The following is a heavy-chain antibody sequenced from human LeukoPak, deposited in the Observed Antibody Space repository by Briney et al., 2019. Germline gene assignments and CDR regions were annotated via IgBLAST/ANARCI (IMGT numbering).Heavy chain of an antibody. J-gene: IGHJ6*03. Sequence: PGGSLRLSCAASGFTFSSYSMNWVRQAPGKGLEWVSSISSSSSYIYYADSVKGRFTISRDNAKNSLYLQMNSLRAEDTAVYYCAGAPEKGYSYGYLYYYYYMDVWGKGTTVTVSS. V-gene: IGHV3-21*01. CDR1: GFTFSSYS. CDR2: ISSSSSYI. CDR3: AGAPEKGYSYGYLYYYYYMDV. D-gene: IGHD5-18*01.